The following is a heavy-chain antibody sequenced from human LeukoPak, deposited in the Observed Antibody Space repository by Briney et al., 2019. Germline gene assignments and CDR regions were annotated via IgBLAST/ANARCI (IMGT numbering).Heavy chain of an antibody. D-gene: IGHD3-10*02. CDR3: AELGITMIGGV. J-gene: IGHJ6*04. V-gene: IGHV3-48*03. CDR2: ISSSGSTI. Sequence: GGSLRLACAASGLTFSSYEMNWVRQPPGKGLEWVSYISSSGSTIYYADSVKGRFTISRDNAKNSLYLQMNSVRTEDTAVYYCAELGITMIGGVWGKGTMVTISS. CDR1: GLTFSSYE.